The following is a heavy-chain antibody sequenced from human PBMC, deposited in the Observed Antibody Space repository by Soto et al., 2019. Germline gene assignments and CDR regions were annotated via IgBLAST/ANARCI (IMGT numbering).Heavy chain of an antibody. CDR2: IYYSGST. Sequence: SETLSLTCTVSGGSVSSGSYYWSWIRQPPGKGLEWIGYIYYSGSTNYNPSLKSRVTISVDTSKNQFSLKLSYVTAADTAVYYCAREAGATSYYGMDVWGQGTTVTVSS. D-gene: IGHD1-26*01. J-gene: IGHJ6*02. CDR3: AREAGATSYYGMDV. V-gene: IGHV4-61*01. CDR1: GGSVSSGSYY.